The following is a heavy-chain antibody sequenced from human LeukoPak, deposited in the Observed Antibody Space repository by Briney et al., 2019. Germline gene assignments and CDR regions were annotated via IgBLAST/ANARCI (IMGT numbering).Heavy chain of an antibody. CDR3: ARGWVITFGGGPVD. D-gene: IGHD3-16*01. J-gene: IGHJ4*02. Sequence: SETLSLTCAVYGGSFSGYYWSWIRQPPGKGLEWIGEINHSGSTNYNPSLKSRVTISVDTSKNQFSLKLSSVTAADTTVYYCARGWVITFGGGPVDWGQGTLVTVSS. CDR2: INHSGST. CDR1: GGSFSGYY. V-gene: IGHV4-34*01.